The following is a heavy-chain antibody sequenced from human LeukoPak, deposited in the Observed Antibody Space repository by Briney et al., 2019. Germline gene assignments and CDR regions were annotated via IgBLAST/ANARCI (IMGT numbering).Heavy chain of an antibody. D-gene: IGHD6-13*01. CDR3: AKDITTAGTNYFDS. V-gene: IGHV3-7*03. J-gene: IGHJ4*02. Sequence: PGGSLRLSCTASGFTFSNFWMGWVRQAPGKGLEWVANIKQDETEKFYLGSVKGRFTISRDNAKNSLYLQMNSLRAEDTAVYYCAKDITTAGTNYFDSWGQGTLVTVSS. CDR2: IKQDETEK. CDR1: GFTFSNFW.